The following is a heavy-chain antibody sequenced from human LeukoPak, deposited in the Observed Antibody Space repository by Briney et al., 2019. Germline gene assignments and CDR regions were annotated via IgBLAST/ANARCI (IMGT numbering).Heavy chain of an antibody. Sequence: SETLSLTCTVSGGSISSYYWSWIRQPPGKGLEWIGYIYYSGSTNYNPSLKSRVTISVDTSKNQFSLKLSSVTAADTAVYYCARGGYSHAYHNWFDPWGQGTLVTVSS. V-gene: IGHV4-59*01. J-gene: IGHJ5*02. CDR3: ARGGYSHAYHNWFDP. D-gene: IGHD5-18*01. CDR2: IYYSGST. CDR1: GGSISSYY.